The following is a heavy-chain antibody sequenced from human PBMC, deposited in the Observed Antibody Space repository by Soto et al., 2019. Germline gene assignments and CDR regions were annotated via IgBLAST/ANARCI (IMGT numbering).Heavy chain of an antibody. CDR2: ISSGGRTI. V-gene: IGHV3-11*01. CDR1: GFTFSDYY. J-gene: IGHJ3*02. D-gene: IGHD1-1*01. Sequence: QVQLVESGGGLVKPGGSLRLSCAASGFTFSDYYMCWIRQAPGRGLEWVSYISSGGRTIYYADSARGRFTISRDNAKNSLYLQMNSLRAEDTAVYYCARESTAGTAYAFNIWGQGTMVTVSS. CDR3: ARESTAGTAYAFNI.